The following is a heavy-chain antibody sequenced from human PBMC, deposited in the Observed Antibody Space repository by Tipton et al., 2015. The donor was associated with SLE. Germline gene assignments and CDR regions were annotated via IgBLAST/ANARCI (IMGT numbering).Heavy chain of an antibody. D-gene: IGHD3-3*01. CDR3: ARAGGFWSGYSNWFDP. CDR2: IYHSGST. CDR1: GYSISSGYY. V-gene: IGHV4-38-2*01. Sequence: TLSLTCAVSGYSISSGYYWGWIRQPPGKGLEWIGSIYHSGSTYYNPPLKSRVTISVDTSKNQFSLKLSSVTAADTAVYYCARAGGFWSGYSNWFDPWGQGTLVTVSS. J-gene: IGHJ5*02.